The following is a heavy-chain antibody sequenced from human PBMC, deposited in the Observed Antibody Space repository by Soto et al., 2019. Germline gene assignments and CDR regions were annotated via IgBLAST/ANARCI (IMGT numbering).Heavy chain of an antibody. D-gene: IGHD3-10*01. V-gene: IGHV4-39*01. CDR1: GGSISSSSYY. CDR3: ASHRGSGSGESY. Sequence: SETLSLTCTVSGGSISSSSYYWGWIRQPPGKGLEWIGSIYYSGSTYYNPSLKSRVTISVDTSKNQFSLKLSSVTAADTVVYSCASHRGSGSGESYWGQGTLVPVSS. CDR2: IYYSGST. J-gene: IGHJ4*02.